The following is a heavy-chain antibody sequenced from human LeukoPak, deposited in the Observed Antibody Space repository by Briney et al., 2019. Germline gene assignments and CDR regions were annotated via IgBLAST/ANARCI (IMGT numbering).Heavy chain of an antibody. Sequence: ASVAVSCTASEYTFVAYHMHWVRQAPGQGLEWMGWINPNSGGTNYAQKFQGRVTMTRDTSISTAYMELIGLRSGDTAVYYCARDLPADIWGQGTMVTVSS. CDR1: EYTFVAYH. V-gene: IGHV1-2*02. J-gene: IGHJ3*02. CDR2: INPNSGGT. CDR3: ARDLPADI.